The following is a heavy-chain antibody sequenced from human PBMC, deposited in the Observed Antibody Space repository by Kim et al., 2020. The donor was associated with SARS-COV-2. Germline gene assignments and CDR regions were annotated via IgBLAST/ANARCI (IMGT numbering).Heavy chain of an antibody. Sequence: GGSLRLSCAASGFTFGRFWMHWVRQAPGKGLVWVSRTNEDGTITNYADSVKGRFTISRDNAANSLFLQMNSLRVEDTAVYFCVSDLAGREGRWGQGTLVT. V-gene: IGHV3-74*01. CDR2: TNEDGTIT. D-gene: IGHD2-21*01. CDR3: VSDLAGREGR. J-gene: IGHJ4*02. CDR1: GFTFGRFW.